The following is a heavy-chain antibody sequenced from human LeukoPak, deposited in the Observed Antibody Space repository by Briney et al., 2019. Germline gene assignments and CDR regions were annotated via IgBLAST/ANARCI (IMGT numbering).Heavy chain of an antibody. CDR3: AKDRQYGDYGGGDFFDS. Sequence: GGSLRLSCTASGFTFGDYAVHWVRQAPGKVLKGFFSIDWVGDTTSYADSVKGRFTISRDNTKSSLYLQMHSLRSDDTALYYCAKDRQYGDYGGGDFFDSWGQGTLVTISS. D-gene: IGHD4-17*01. CDR2: IDWVGDTT. CDR1: GFTFGDYA. V-gene: IGHV3-43D*03. J-gene: IGHJ4*02.